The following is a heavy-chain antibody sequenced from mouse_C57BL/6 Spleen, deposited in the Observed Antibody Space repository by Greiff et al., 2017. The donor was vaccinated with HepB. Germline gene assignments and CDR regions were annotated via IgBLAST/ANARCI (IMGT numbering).Heavy chain of an antibody. Sequence: QVQLQQPGTELVKPGASVKLSCKASGYTFTSYWMHWVKQRPGQGLEWIGNINPSNGGTNYNEKFKSKATLTVDKSSSTAYMQLSSLTSEDSAVYYCARKEYYDYDEDYAMDYWGQGTSVTVSS. D-gene: IGHD2-4*01. V-gene: IGHV1-53*01. CDR1: GYTFTSYW. J-gene: IGHJ4*01. CDR3: ARKEYYDYDEDYAMDY. CDR2: INPSNGGT.